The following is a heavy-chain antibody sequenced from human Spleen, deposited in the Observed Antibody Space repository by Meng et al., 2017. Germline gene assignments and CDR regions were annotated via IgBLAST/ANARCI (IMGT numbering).Heavy chain of an antibody. Sequence: QVQLGQSVAELKKPGASVKLSCKASGYTFTTYNLHWVRQAPGQGLEWMGWINTESGSPRSAQGFTGRFVFSLDTSVSTAYLDISSLKADDTAVYFCARGPRGGWFDHWGQGTLVTVSS. CDR2: INTESGSP. V-gene: IGHV7-4-1*02. D-gene: IGHD2-15*01. CDR3: ARGPRGGWFDH. CDR1: GYTFTTYN. J-gene: IGHJ5*02.